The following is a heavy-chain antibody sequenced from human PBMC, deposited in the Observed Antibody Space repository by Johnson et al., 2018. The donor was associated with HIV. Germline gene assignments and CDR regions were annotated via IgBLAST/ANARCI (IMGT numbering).Heavy chain of an antibody. CDR2: ISYDGSNK. D-gene: IGHD3-10*01. Sequence: QVQVVESGGGVVQPGRSLRLSCAASGFTFSSYAMHWVRQAPGKGLEWVAVISYDGSNKYYADSVKGRFTISRDNSKNTLYLQMNSLRPEDTAVYFCARDPTWTESSGSGAFDIWGQGTMVTVSS. V-gene: IGHV3-30-3*01. J-gene: IGHJ3*02. CDR3: ARDPTWTESSGSGAFDI. CDR1: GFTFSSYA.